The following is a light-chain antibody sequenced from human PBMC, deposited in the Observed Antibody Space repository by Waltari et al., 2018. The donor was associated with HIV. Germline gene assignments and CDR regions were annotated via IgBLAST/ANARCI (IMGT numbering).Light chain of an antibody. V-gene: IGLV2-23*01. CDR3: CSYAGSSNWV. CDR2: EGI. CDR1: SSDVGSYNL. J-gene: IGLJ3*02. Sequence: QSALTQPASVSGSPGQSITISCPGSSSDVGSYNLFSWYQQHPGKAPKLIIYEGINRPSGVSNRFSGSKSGNTASLTISGLQAEDEADYYCCSYAGSSNWVFGGGTKLTVL.